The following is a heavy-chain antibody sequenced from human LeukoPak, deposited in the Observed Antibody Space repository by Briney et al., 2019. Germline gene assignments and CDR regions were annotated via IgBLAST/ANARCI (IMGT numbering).Heavy chain of an antibody. V-gene: IGHV1-2*02. J-gene: IGHJ4*02. Sequence: GASVTVSFKASVYTFTAYYMHWVRQAPGQGREWMGWINPNSGGTNYTQKFQGRVTMTRDTSINTVYMELSRLTSDDTAVYSCASGPTRYSPHPYFDYWGQGTLVTVSS. CDR3: ASGPTRYSPHPYFDY. CDR2: INPNSGGT. CDR1: VYTFTAYY. D-gene: IGHD5-18*01.